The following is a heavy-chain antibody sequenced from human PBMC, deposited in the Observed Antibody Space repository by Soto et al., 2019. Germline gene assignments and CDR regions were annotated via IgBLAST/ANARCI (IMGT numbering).Heavy chain of an antibody. J-gene: IGHJ5*02. Sequence: SETLSLTCTFSGGSIYSSPYYWGWIRQSPGRGLEWIASISYSGSAFYNPSLKSRVTIFVHTSKNEFSLKLSSVTAADTALYYCSRRAPEGFDPWGQGTLVTVSS. V-gene: IGHV4-39*01. CDR2: ISYSGSA. CDR1: GGSIYSSPYY. CDR3: SRRAPEGFDP.